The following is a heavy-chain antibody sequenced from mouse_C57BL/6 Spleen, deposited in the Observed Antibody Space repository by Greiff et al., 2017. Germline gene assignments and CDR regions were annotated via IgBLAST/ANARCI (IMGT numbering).Heavy chain of an antibody. CDR3: AREITTVVATRYFDV. CDR2: ISDGGSYT. J-gene: IGHJ1*03. V-gene: IGHV5-4*01. D-gene: IGHD1-1*01. Sequence: EVQVVESGGGLVKPGGSLKLSCAASGFTFSSYAMSWVRQTPEKRLEWVATISDGGSYTYYPDNVKGRFTISRDNAKNNLYLQMSHLKSEDTAMYYCAREITTVVATRYFDVWGTGTTVTVSS. CDR1: GFTFSSYA.